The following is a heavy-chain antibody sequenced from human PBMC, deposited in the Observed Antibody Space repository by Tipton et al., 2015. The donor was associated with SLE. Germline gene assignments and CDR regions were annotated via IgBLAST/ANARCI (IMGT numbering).Heavy chain of an antibody. Sequence: QSGPEVKKPGSSVKVSCKASGGTFSSYAISWVRQAPGQGLEWMGGIIPIFGTANYAQKFQGRVTITTDESTSTAYMELRSLRSDDTAVYYCARDQAVAGHNYGMDVWGQGTTVTVSS. CDR3: ARDQAVAGHNYGMDV. CDR1: GGTFSSYA. D-gene: IGHD6-19*01. V-gene: IGHV1-69*05. J-gene: IGHJ6*02. CDR2: IIPIFGTA.